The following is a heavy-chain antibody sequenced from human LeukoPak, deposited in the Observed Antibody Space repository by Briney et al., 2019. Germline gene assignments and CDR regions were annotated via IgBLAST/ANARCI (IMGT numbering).Heavy chain of an antibody. CDR2: INHSGST. CDR1: GGSFSGYY. Sequence: KSSETLSLTCAVYGGSFSGYYWSWIRQPPGKGLEWIGEINHSGSTNYNPSLKSRVTISVDTSKNQFSLKLSSVTAADTAVYYCARQGLGYCSSTSCYGVDYWGQGTLVTVSS. J-gene: IGHJ4*02. CDR3: ARQGLGYCSSTSCYGVDY. V-gene: IGHV4-34*01. D-gene: IGHD2-2*01.